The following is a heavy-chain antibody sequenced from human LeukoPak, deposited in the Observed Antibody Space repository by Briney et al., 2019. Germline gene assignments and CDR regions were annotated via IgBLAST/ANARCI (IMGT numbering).Heavy chain of an antibody. CDR3: ATYRATS. J-gene: IGHJ5*02. CDR2: IKEDGSEK. Sequence: GGSLRLSCAASGFTFSNYWMSWVRQAPGKGLEWVANIKEDGSEKYYVDSVKGRFTVSRHNAKNSLFLQLNSLRVEDTAVYYCATYRATSWGQGALVTVSS. D-gene: IGHD2-21*01. CDR1: GFTFSNYW. V-gene: IGHV3-7*03.